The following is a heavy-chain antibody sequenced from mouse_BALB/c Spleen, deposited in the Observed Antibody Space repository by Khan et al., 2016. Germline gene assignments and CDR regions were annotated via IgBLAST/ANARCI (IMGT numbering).Heavy chain of an antibody. J-gene: IGHJ3*01. CDR2: IHNNGGT. CDR1: GYSITSGYS. V-gene: IGHV3-1*02. D-gene: IGHD1-1*01. CDR3: ARDDYGWFAY. Sequence: EVQLQESGPDLVKPSQSLSLTCTVTGYSITSGYSWHWIRQFPGNKLEWMGYIHNNGGTNYNPSLKSRISITRDTSKNQFFLQLNSVTTEDTGTYYCARDDYGWFAYWGQGTLVTVSA.